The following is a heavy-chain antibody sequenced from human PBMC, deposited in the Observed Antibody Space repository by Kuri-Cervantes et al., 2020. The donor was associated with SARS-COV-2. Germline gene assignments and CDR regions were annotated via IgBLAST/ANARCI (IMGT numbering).Heavy chain of an antibody. CDR3: AKDCTYYDILTGYDY. V-gene: IGHV3-49*04. J-gene: IGHJ4*02. Sequence: GGSLRLSCTASGFTFGDYAMSWVRQAPGKGLEWVGFIRSKAYGGTTEYAASVKGRFTISRDDSKSIAYLQMNSLRAEDTAVYYCAKDCTYYDILTGYDYWGQGTLVTVSS. CDR2: IRSKAYGGTT. D-gene: IGHD3-9*01. CDR1: GFTFGDYA.